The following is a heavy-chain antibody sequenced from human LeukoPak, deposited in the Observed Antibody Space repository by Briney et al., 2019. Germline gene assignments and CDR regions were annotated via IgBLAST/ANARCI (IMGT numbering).Heavy chain of an antibody. D-gene: IGHD3-3*01. CDR1: GFTFSNYW. Sequence: GGSLRLSCAASGFTFSNYWMHWVRQVPGKGLVWVSVIYSGGSTYYADSVKGRFTISRDNSKNTLYLQMNSLRAEDTAVYYCATSDMRFLEWSLPPGDYYYYYMDVWGKGTTVTVSS. CDR2: IYSGGST. J-gene: IGHJ6*03. V-gene: IGHV3-66*02. CDR3: ATSDMRFLEWSLPPGDYYYYYMDV.